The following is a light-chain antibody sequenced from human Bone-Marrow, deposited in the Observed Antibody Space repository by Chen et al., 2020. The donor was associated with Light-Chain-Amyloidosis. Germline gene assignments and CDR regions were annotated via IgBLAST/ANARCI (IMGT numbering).Light chain of an antibody. CDR1: NIGSTS. Sequence: SYVLTQPSSVSVAPGQTATIACGGNNIGSTSVHWYQQTPGQAPLLVVYDDSDRPSGIPERWSGSNSGNTATLTISRVEAGDEADYYRQVWDRSSDRPVFGGGTKLTVL. J-gene: IGLJ3*02. CDR3: QVWDRSSDRPV. V-gene: IGLV3-21*02. CDR2: DDS.